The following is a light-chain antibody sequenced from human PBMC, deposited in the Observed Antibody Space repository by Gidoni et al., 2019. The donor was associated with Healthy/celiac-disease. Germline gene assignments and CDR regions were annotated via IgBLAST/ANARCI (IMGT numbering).Light chain of an antibody. J-gene: IGKJ1*01. V-gene: IGKV3-11*01. Sequence: DIVLTQSPATLSLSPGERATLSCRASQSVSSYLAWYQQKPGQAPRLLIYDASTRATGIPARFSGSGSGTDFTLTISSLEPEDFAVYYCQQRSNWVGTFXQXTKVEIK. CDR1: QSVSSY. CDR3: QQRSNWVGT. CDR2: DAS.